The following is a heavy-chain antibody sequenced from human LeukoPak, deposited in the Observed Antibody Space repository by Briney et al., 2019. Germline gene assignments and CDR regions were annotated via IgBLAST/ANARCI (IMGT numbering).Heavy chain of an antibody. Sequence: ASVKVSCKASGGTFSSYAISWVRQAPGQGLEWMGGIIPIFGTANYAQKFQGRVTITADESTSTAYMELSSLRSEDTAVYYCARTSEGEAAAGTEWLFLRGEYYFDYWGQGTLVTVSS. D-gene: IGHD6-13*01. CDR1: GGTFSSYA. CDR3: ARTSEGEAAAGTEWLFLRGEYYFDY. J-gene: IGHJ4*02. V-gene: IGHV1-69*13. CDR2: IIPIFGTA.